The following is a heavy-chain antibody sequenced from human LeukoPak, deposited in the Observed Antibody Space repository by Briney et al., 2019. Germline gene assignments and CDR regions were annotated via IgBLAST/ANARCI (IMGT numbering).Heavy chain of an antibody. CDR2: ISSSGSYI. CDR3: AKDLYSSLEFDY. J-gene: IGHJ4*02. D-gene: IGHD6-6*01. Sequence: GGSLRLSCAASGFTFSSYSMNWVRQAPGKGLEWVSSISSSGSYIYYADSVKGRFTISRDNAKNSLYLQMNSLRAEDTAVYYCAKDLYSSLEFDYWGQGTLVTVSS. CDR1: GFTFSSYS. V-gene: IGHV3-21*01.